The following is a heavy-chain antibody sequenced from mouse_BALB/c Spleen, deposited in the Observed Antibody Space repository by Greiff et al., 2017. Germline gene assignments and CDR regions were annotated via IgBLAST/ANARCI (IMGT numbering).Heavy chain of an antibody. V-gene: IGHV1S41*01. D-gene: IGHD2-4*01. J-gene: IGHJ3*01. Sequence: DLVKPGASVKLSCKASGYTFTSYWINWIKQRPGQGLEWIGRIAPGSGSTYYNEMFKGKATLTVDTSSSTAYIQLSSLSSEDSAVYFCERANDYHFAYWGQGTLVTFSA. CDR2: IAPGSGST. CDR1: GYTFTSYW. CDR3: ERANDYHFAY.